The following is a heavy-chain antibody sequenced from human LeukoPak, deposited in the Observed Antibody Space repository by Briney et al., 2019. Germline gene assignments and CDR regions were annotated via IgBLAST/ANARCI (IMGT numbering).Heavy chain of an antibody. D-gene: IGHD2-2*01. V-gene: IGHV4-39*07. J-gene: IGHJ3*02. CDR3: ARDSSWGRAFDI. CDR2: IYYSGST. Sequence: PSETLSLTCTVSGGSISSSSYYWGWLRQPPGKGLEWIGSIYYSGSTYYNPSLKSRVTISVDTSKNQFSLKLSSVTAADTAVYYCARDSSWGRAFDIWGQGTMVTVSS. CDR1: GGSISSSSYY.